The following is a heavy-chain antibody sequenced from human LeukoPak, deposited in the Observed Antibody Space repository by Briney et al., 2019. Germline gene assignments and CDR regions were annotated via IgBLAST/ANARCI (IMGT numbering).Heavy chain of an antibody. J-gene: IGHJ4*02. V-gene: IGHV3-7*01. D-gene: IGHD3-10*01. CDR3: TRTIRGY. CDR2: IKEDGSEK. CDR1: GFTFSIHW. Sequence: GGSLRLSCAASGFTFSIHWMSWVRQAPGKGLEWVANIKEDGSEKYYVDSVKGRFTISRDNAMNSLYLQMNSLTAEDTAVYYCTRTIRGYWGQGTLVTVSS.